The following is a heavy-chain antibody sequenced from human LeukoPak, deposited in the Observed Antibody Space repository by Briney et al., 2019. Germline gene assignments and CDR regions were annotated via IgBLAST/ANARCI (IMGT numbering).Heavy chain of an antibody. D-gene: IGHD3-10*01. Sequence: KPGGSLRLSCAASGFTFSDYYMSWIRQPPGKGLEWIGEINHSGSTNYNPSLKSRVTISVDTSKNQFSLKLSSVTAADTAVYYCARGTPTRGRGNDYWGQGTLVTVSS. V-gene: IGHV4-34*01. CDR3: ARGTPTRGRGNDY. CDR2: INHSGST. J-gene: IGHJ4*02. CDR1: GFTFSDYY.